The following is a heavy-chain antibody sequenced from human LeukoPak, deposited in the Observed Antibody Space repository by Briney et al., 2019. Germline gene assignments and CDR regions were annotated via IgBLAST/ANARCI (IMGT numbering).Heavy chain of an antibody. CDR1: GGTFSSYA. J-gene: IGHJ4*02. V-gene: IGHV1-69*13. Sequence: SVKVSCKASGGTFSSYAISWVRQAPGQGLEWMGGIIPIFGTANYAQKFQGRVTITADESTSTAYMELSSLRSEDTAVYYCARVASRRYCSGGSCYQFDYWGQGTLVTVSS. D-gene: IGHD2-15*01. CDR3: ARVASRRYCSGGSCYQFDY. CDR2: IIPIFGTA.